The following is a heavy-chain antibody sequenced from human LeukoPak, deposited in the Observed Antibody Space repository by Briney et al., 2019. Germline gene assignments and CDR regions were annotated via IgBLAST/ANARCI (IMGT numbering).Heavy chain of an antibody. CDR2: IYSDGSST. V-gene: IGHV3-74*01. Sequence: GGSLRLSCAASGFTFSSYWMHWVRQAPGKGLVWVSRIYSDGSSTNYADSVKGRFTISRDNAKNTLYLQMNSLRAEDTAVYYCARDRSSLGLWFGELRNWGQGPVVTVSS. D-gene: IGHD3-10*01. J-gene: IGHJ1*01. CDR3: ARDRSSLGLWFGELRN. CDR1: GFTFSSYW.